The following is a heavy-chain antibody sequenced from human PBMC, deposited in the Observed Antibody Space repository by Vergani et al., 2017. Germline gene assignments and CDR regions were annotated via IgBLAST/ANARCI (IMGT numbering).Heavy chain of an antibody. CDR1: GFTFSSYA. Sequence: EVQLLESGGNLIQPGGSLRLSCGASGFTFSSYAMTWVRLAPGKRLQWVSAISGSGGNTFYTDSVKGRFTISRDNSKDTLYLQMNSLRVEETAIYYCAKARDPNCKGGNCYSYYYGLDLWGQGTTVTVSS. D-gene: IGHD2-21*01. CDR3: AKARDPNCKGGNCYSYYYGLDL. V-gene: IGHV3-23*01. J-gene: IGHJ6*02. CDR2: ISGSGGNT.